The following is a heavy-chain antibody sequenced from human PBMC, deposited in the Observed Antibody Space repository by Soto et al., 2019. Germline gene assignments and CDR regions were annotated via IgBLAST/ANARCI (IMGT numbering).Heavy chain of an antibody. CDR2: IYWDDDK. CDR1: GFSLTTTGMY. J-gene: IGHJ6*02. Sequence: SGPTLVNPTQTLTLTCTFSGFSLTTTGMYVAWIRQPPGKALEWLALIYWDDDKRYSPSLKSRLTITKDTSKNQVVLTMTNMDSVDTATYYCAYLPCSGGSCYWFSFSGMDVWGQGTTVTVSS. D-gene: IGHD2-15*01. CDR3: AYLPCSGGSCYWFSFSGMDV. V-gene: IGHV2-5*02.